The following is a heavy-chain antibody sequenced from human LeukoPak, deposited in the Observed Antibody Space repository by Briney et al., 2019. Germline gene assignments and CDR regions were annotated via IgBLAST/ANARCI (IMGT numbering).Heavy chain of an antibody. V-gene: IGHV4-30-4*08. J-gene: IGHJ5*02. CDR1: GGSISSSGYY. CDR2: IYYSGST. D-gene: IGHD2-2*01. Sequence: SETLSLTCTVSGGSISSSGYYWSWIRQPPGKGLEWIGYIYYSGSTYYNPSLKSRVTISVDTSKNQFSLRLSSVTAADTAVYYCARNIVVVPAALVWFDPWGQGTLVTVSS. CDR3: ARNIVVVPAALVWFDP.